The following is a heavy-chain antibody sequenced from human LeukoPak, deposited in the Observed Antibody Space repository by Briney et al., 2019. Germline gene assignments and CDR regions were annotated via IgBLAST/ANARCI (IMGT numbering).Heavy chain of an antibody. J-gene: IGHJ4*02. V-gene: IGHV3-48*03. CDR2: ISDTGGGSII. D-gene: IGHD6-19*01. CDR1: GFTFCSYE. Sequence: TGGSLRLSCAASGFTFCSYEMNWVRQAPGKGLEWIAYISDTGGGSIIYYADSVRGRFTISRDNAKNSLFLQMNSLRAEDTAVYYCARFAGYSSAWYWDYWGQGTLVTVSS. CDR3: ARFAGYSSAWYWDY.